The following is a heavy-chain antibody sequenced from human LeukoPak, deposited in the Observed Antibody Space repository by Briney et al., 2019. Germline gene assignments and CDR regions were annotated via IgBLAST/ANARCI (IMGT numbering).Heavy chain of an antibody. CDR2: IIPILGIA. V-gene: IGHV1-69*04. D-gene: IGHD3-10*01. CDR3: ARNYDITMVRGGDYYGMDV. J-gene: IGHJ6*02. CDR1: GGTFSSYA. Sequence: SVKVSCKASGGTFSSYAISWVRQAPGQGLEWMGRIIPILGIANYAQKFQGRVTITADKSTSTAYMELSSLRSEDTAVYYCARNYDITMVRGGDYYGMDVWGQGTTVTVSS.